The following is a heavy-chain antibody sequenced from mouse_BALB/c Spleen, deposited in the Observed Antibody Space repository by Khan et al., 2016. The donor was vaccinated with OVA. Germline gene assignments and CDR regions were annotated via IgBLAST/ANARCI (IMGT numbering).Heavy chain of an antibody. D-gene: IGHD2-4*01. CDR3: ARDDYDYDGAFAY. Sequence: EVQLQESGPSLVKPSQTLSLTCSVTGDTITSGYWNWIRKFPGNKLEYMGYISYSGSTYSNPSLKSRISITRDTSKNQYSLQLNSVTTEDTATYYCARDDYDYDGAFAYWGQGTLVTVSA. J-gene: IGHJ3*01. V-gene: IGHV3-8*02. CDR1: GDTITSGY. CDR2: ISYSGST.